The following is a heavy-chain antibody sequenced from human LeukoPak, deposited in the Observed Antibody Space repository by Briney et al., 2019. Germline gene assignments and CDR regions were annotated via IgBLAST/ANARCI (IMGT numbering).Heavy chain of an antibody. CDR2: ISLNSGSI. CDR1: GFTFDDYA. Sequence: SLRLSCAASGFTFDDYAMHWVRQAPRKGLEWGSGISLNSGSIGYADSVEGRFTISRDNAKNSLYLQMNSLRAEDTALYYCEKDKGTMVRGVILPDYYYYYMDVWGKGTKVTVSS. J-gene: IGHJ6*03. V-gene: IGHV3-9*01. CDR3: EKDKGTMVRGVILPDYYYYYMDV. D-gene: IGHD3-10*01.